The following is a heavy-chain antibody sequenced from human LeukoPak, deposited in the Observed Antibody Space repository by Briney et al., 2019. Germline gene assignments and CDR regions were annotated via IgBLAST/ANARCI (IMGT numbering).Heavy chain of an antibody. J-gene: IGHJ4*02. CDR3: ARSVITMTTFDY. V-gene: IGHV4-59*08. CDR1: GGSISSYY. Sequence: PSETLSLTCTVSGGSISSYYWSWIRQPPGKGLEWIGYIYYSGSTNYNPSLKSRVTISVDTSKNQFSLKLSSVTAADTAVYYCARSVITMTTFDYWGQGTLVTVSS. D-gene: IGHD3-22*01. CDR2: IYYSGST.